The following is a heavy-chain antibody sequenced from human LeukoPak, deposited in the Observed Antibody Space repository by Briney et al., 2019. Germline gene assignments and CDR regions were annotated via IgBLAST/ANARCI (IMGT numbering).Heavy chain of an antibody. V-gene: IGHV4-34*01. D-gene: IGHD6-19*01. Sequence: PSETLSLTCAVYGGSFSGYCWSWIRQPPGKGLEWIGEINHSGSTNYNPSLKSRVTISVDTSKNQFSLKLSSVTAADTAVYYCARVWGAVAGQKPYYFDHWGQGTLVTVSS. J-gene: IGHJ4*02. CDR2: INHSGST. CDR1: GGSFSGYC. CDR3: ARVWGAVAGQKPYYFDH.